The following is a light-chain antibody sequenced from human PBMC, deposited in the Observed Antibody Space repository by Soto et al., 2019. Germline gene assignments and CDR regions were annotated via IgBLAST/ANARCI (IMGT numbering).Light chain of an antibody. Sequence: DIQMTQSPSSLSASVGDRVTITCRASQDIGHYLAWYQQKPGKVPKLLIYSASTLHSGVPSRFGGSGTGTEFTLNINSLQPEDVATYYCLRCDSVLPLFPFGPGTKVAI. V-gene: IGKV1-27*01. CDR1: QDIGHY. CDR2: SAS. CDR3: LRCDSVLPLFP. J-gene: IGKJ3*01.